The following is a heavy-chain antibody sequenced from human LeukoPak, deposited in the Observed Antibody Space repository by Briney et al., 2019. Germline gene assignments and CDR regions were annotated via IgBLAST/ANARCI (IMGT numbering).Heavy chain of an antibody. Sequence: GGSLRLSCAASGFTFDDYAMHWVRQAPGKGLEWVSLISWDGGSTYYADSVKGRFTISRDNSKNSLYLQMNSLRAEDTALYYCAKDASLIPRSPNYYDINYYMDVWGKGTTVTVSS. V-gene: IGHV3-43D*03. D-gene: IGHD3-22*01. CDR2: ISWDGGST. CDR1: GFTFDDYA. J-gene: IGHJ6*03. CDR3: AKDASLIPRSPNYYDINYYMDV.